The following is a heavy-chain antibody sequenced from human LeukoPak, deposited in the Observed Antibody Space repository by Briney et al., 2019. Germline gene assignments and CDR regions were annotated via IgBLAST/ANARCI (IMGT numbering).Heavy chain of an antibody. CDR2: INHSGST. D-gene: IGHD6-19*01. CDR3: ARFSSGWFDDAFDI. V-gene: IGHV4-34*01. J-gene: IGHJ3*02. CDR1: GGSFSGYY. Sequence: SETLSLTCAVYGGSFSGYYWSWIRQPPGKGLEWIGEINHSGSTNYNPSLKSRVTISVDTSKNQFSLKLSSVTAADTAVYYCARFSSGWFDDAFDIWGQGTMVTVSS.